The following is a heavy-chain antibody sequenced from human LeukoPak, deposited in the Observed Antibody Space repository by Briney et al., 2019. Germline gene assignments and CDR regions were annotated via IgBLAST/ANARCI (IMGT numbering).Heavy chain of an antibody. CDR3: ARILIAAAGTGDY. CDR1: GGSISSYY. CDR2: IYYSGST. D-gene: IGHD6-13*01. J-gene: IGHJ4*02. Sequence: SETLSLTCTVSGGSISSYYWSWIRQPPGKGLEWIGYIYYSGSTNYNPSLKSRVTISVDTSKNQFSLKLSSVTAADTAVYYCARILIAAAGTGDYWGQGTLVTVSS. V-gene: IGHV4-59*01.